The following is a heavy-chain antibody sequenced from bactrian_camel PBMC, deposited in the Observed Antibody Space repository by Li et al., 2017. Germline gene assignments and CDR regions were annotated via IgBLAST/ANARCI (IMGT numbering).Heavy chain of an antibody. D-gene: IGHD1*01. CDR1: GYIPRSLC. CDR3: AAMKGFLGAPLMQRAYTD. Sequence: VQLVESGGGSVQAGGSLTLSCKYSGYIPRSLCLSWFRPVPGKEREGVASIRLSSRATDYADFVDGRFTVSQDSANNTVELQMNSLQPEDTAMYYCAAMKGFLGAPLMQRAYTDWGQGTQVTVS. CDR2: IRLSSRAT. J-gene: IGHJ4*01. V-gene: IGHV3S40*01.